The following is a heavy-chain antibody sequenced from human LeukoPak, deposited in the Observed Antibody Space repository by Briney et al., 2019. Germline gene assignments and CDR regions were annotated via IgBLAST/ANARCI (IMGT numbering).Heavy chain of an antibody. CDR2: INPSGGST. J-gene: IGHJ5*02. CDR1: PYTFTIYY. V-gene: IGHV1-46*01. D-gene: IGHD2-15*01. Sequence: GASVTVSCKPSPYTFTIYYMHLVQQAPGHRLEWMGIINPSGGSTSYAQKFQGIVTMTRDTSTSTVYMELSSLRSEDTAVYYCARTGSGGSYWFDPWGQGTLVTVSS. CDR3: ARTGSGGSYWFDP.